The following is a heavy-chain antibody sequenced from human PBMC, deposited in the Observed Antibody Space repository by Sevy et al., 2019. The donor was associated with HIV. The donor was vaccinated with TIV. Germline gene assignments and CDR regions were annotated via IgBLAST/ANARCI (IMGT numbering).Heavy chain of an antibody. J-gene: IGHJ3*02. D-gene: IGHD2-15*01. CDR3: ARHCTGSSCSHAFDI. Sequence: SETLSLTCAVYGGSFSGYYWSWIRQPPGKGLEWIGEINHSGGTNYNPSLKSRVTISVDPSKNQISLKVNAVTAADTAVFYCARHCTGSSCSHAFDIWGQGTRVTVSS. CDR1: GGSFSGYY. V-gene: IGHV4-34*01. CDR2: INHSGGT.